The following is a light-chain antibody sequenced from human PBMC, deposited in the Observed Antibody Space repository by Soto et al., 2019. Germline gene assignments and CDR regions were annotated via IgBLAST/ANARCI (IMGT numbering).Light chain of an antibody. Sequence: DLHMTQSPSSLSAAVGDRVTITCRASQSISSYLNWYQQKPGKAPKLLIYAASSLQSGVPSRFSGSGSGTDFTLTISSLQPEDSATYYCQQSHSTPSWTFGQGTKVEIK. CDR1: QSISSY. J-gene: IGKJ1*01. V-gene: IGKV1-39*01. CDR3: QQSHSTPSWT. CDR2: AAS.